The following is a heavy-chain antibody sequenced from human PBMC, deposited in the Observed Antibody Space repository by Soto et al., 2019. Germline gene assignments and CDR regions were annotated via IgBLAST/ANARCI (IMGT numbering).Heavy chain of an antibody. J-gene: IGHJ3*02. CDR3: ARQRRYYYDSSGYYYGAFHI. D-gene: IGHD3-22*01. V-gene: IGHV4-59*08. CDR2: IYYSGST. Sequence: SETLSLTCTVSGGSISSYYWSWIRQPPGKGLEWIGYIYYSGSTNYNPSLKSRVTISVDTSKNQFSLKLSSVTAADTAVYYCARQRRYYYDSSGYYYGAFHIWGQGTMVT. CDR1: GGSISSYY.